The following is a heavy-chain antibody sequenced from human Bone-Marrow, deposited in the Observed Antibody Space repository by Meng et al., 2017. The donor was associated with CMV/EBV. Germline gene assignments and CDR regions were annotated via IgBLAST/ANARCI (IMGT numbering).Heavy chain of an antibody. D-gene: IGHD1-1*01. CDR3: ARGDWKYIHYFSYGMDI. CDR1: GFTFSDYY. Sequence: SCAASGFTFSDYYMNWLRQAPGKGLEWVSYITNSGSSIYYADSVKGRFTVSRDNAENSLYLQMNSLRAEDTAVYYCARGDWKYIHYFSYGMDIWGQGTTGTVSS. J-gene: IGHJ6*02. V-gene: IGHV3-11*01. CDR2: ITNSGSSI.